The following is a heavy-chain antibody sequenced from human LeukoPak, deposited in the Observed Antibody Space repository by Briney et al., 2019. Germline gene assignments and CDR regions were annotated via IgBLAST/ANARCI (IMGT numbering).Heavy chain of an antibody. D-gene: IGHD3-9*01. V-gene: IGHV3-23*01. CDR1: GFTFSSYA. CDR2: ISGSGGST. CDR3: ANSLLRYFDWLLGY. Sequence: GGSLRLSCAASGFTFSSYAMSWVRQAPGNGLEWVSAISGSGGSTYYADSVKGRFTISRDNSKNTLYLQMNSLRAEDTAVYYCANSLLRYFDWLLGYWGQGTLVTVSS. J-gene: IGHJ4*02.